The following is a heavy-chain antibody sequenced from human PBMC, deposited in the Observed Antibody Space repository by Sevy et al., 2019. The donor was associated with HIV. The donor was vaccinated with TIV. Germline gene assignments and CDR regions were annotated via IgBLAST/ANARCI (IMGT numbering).Heavy chain of an antibody. CDR3: ARDTSWFGELSMGFDY. Sequence: GGSLRLSCAASGFTVSSNYMSWVRQAPGKGLEWVSVIYSDGSTYYADSVKGQFTISRDNSKNTLYLPMNSLRAEDTAVYYCARDTSWFGELSMGFDYWGQGTLVTVSS. D-gene: IGHD3-10*01. J-gene: IGHJ4*02. CDR1: GFTVSSNY. V-gene: IGHV3-53*01. CDR2: IYSDGST.